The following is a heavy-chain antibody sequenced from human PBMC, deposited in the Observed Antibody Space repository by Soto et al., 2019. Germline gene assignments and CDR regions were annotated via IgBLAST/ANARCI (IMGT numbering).Heavy chain of an antibody. CDR3: AKGHVHYDILTGYISVFYFDY. D-gene: IGHD3-9*01. CDR1: GFTFSSYA. V-gene: IGHV3-23*01. Sequence: LRLSCAASGFTFSSYAMSWVRQAPGKGLEWVSAISGSGGSTYYADSVKGRFTISRDNSKNTLYLQMNSLRAEDTAVYYCAKGHVHYDILTGYISVFYFDYWRQGTLVTVSS. CDR2: ISGSGGST. J-gene: IGHJ4*02.